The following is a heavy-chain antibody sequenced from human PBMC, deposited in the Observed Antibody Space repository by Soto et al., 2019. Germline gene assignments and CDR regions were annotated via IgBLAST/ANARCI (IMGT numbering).Heavy chain of an antibody. CDR1: GFTFSSYA. CDR3: AKDPVYSGYGLRGTDV. V-gene: IGHV3-23*01. D-gene: IGHD5-12*01. J-gene: IGHJ6*04. CDR2: ISGSGGTT. Sequence: GGSLRLSCATSGFTFSSYAMSWVRQAPGKGLEWVSVISGSGGTTSYADSVKGRFAISRDNSKNTLSLQMNSLRAEDTAVYYCAKDPVYSGYGLRGTDVWGKGTTVTVSS.